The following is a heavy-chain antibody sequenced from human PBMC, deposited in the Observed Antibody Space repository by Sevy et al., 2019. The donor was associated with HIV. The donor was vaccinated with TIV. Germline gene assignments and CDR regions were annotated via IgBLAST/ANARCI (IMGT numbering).Heavy chain of an antibody. V-gene: IGHV1-3*01. J-gene: IGHJ6*02. Sequence: ASVKVSCKASGYTFTNYAIHWVRQAPGQRLEWMGWINGDNGNTQFSKKFQGRVTITRDTSASTAYMQRGSLRSEDPGVYYCARDGATAWFFFYGMDVWGQGTTVTVSS. D-gene: IGHD5-18*01. CDR1: GYTFTNYA. CDR2: INGDNGNT. CDR3: ARDGATAWFFFYGMDV.